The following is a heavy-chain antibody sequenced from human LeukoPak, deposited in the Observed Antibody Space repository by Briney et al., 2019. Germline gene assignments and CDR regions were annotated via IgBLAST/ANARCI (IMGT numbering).Heavy chain of an antibody. J-gene: IGHJ4*02. CDR2: VSENGDGT. CDR3: ARGWTTFHH. Sequence: GGSLRLSCVASGFTFNHYAMSWVRQAPGKGLEWVASVSENGDGTMYPDSVKGRFTIPRDNSRKTVLLQVNSLRVEDAATYYCARGWTTFHHWGQGALVTVSS. D-gene: IGHD1-1*01. V-gene: IGHV3-23*01. CDR1: GFTFNHYA.